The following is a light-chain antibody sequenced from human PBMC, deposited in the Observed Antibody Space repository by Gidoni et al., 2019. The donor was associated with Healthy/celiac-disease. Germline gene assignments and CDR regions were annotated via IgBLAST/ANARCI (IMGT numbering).Light chain of an antibody. CDR1: QSVSSN. Sequence: EIVMTQSPATLSVSPGERATLSCRASQSVSSNLAWYQQKPGQAPRLLIYGASTRATGIPARFSGSGSGTEFTLTISSLQSEDFAVYYCQQYNNWPRGVTFXQXTRLEIK. V-gene: IGKV3-15*01. J-gene: IGKJ5*01. CDR2: GAS. CDR3: QQYNNWPRGVT.